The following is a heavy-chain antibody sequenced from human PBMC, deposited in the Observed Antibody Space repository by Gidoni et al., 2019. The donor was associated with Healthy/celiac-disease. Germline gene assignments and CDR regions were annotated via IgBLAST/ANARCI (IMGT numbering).Heavy chain of an antibody. V-gene: IGHV4-59*01. CDR1: GGSISSYY. CDR3: AREEPYYDSSGYYPLYAFDI. J-gene: IGHJ3*02. Sequence: QVQLQESGPGLVKPSETLSLTCTVSGGSISSYYWSWIRQPPGKGLEWIGYIYYSGSTNYNPSLKSRVTISVDTSKNQFSLKLSSVTAADTAVYYCAREEPYYDSSGYYPLYAFDIWGQGTMVTVSS. CDR2: IYYSGST. D-gene: IGHD3-22*01.